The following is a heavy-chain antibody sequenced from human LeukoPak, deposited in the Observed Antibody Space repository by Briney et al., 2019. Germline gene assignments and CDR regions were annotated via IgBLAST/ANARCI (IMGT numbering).Heavy chain of an antibody. V-gene: IGHV3-48*03. CDR1: GFTFSSYE. D-gene: IGHD3-16*02. CDR3: ARDFWGSYVWGSYRFAFDY. J-gene: IGHJ4*02. CDR2: ISSSGSTI. Sequence: GGSLRLSCAASGFTFSSYEMNWVRQAPGKGLEWVSYISSSGSTIYYADSVKGRFTISRDNAKNSLYLQMNSLRAEDMAVYYCARDFWGSYVWGSYRFAFDYWGQGTLVTVSS.